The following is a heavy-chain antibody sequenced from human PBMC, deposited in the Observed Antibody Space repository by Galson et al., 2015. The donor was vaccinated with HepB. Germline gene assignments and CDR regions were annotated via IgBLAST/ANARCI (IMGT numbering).Heavy chain of an antibody. CDR1: AFSLASSHVG. Sequence: PALVKPTQTLTPICTFSAFSLASSHVGVGWIRQPPAQALESLAPIFRDYDEWYNPHPMARLDIMKDTSANLVVLTMTNMDPLDTARYFCAHSLPYSTFLFGGALFDVWGQGTLVTVSS. V-gene: IGHV2-5*02. J-gene: IGHJ4*02. CDR3: AHSLPYSTFLFGGALFDV. D-gene: IGHD3-10*02. CDR2: IFRDYDE.